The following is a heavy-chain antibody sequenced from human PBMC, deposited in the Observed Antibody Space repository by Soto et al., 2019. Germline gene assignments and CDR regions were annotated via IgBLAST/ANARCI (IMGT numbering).Heavy chain of an antibody. V-gene: IGHV3-33*01. CDR1: GFTFSSYG. Sequence: GGSLRLSCAASGFTFSSYGMHWVRQAPGKGLEWVAVIWYDGSNKYYADSVKGRFTISRDNSKNTLYLQMNSLRAEDTAVYYSARERSGTTKRGGVAIAKRWLQSYDMDVWGQGTTVTVSS. CDR3: ARERSGTTKRGGVAIAKRWLQSYDMDV. CDR2: IWYDGSNK. D-gene: IGHD1-1*01. J-gene: IGHJ6*02.